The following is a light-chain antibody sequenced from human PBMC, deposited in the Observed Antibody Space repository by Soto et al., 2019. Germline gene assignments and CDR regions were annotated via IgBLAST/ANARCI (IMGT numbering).Light chain of an antibody. CDR1: QSVLNSSNNQNY. CDR3: QEYSNWVRG. CDR2: WAS. V-gene: IGKV4-1*01. Sequence: QPISRWEKAAINSKPSQSVLNSSNNQNYLAWYQQKQGQPPKXXIYWASTRESGVPDRFCGCGYGTEFNLTLRCLHSEGFAVHFCQEYSNWVRGVGGGTKVDIK. J-gene: IGKJ4*01.